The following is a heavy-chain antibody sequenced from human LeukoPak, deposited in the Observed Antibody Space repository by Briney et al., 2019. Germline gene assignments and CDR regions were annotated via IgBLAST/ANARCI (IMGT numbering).Heavy chain of an antibody. D-gene: IGHD6-19*01. CDR1: GGSISSGGYY. V-gene: IGHV4-30-2*01. CDR3: ARGQGAGTFFADY. J-gene: IGHJ4*02. Sequence: SQTLSLTRTVSGGSISSGGYYWSWIRQPPGKGLEWIGYIYHSGSTYYNPSLKSRVTISVDRSKNQFSLKLSSVTAADTAVYYCARGQGAGTFFADYWGQGTLVTVSS. CDR2: IYHSGST.